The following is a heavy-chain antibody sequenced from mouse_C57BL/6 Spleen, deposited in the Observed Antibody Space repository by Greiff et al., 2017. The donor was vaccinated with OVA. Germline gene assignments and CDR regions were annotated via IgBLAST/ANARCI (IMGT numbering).Heavy chain of an antibody. CDR3: ARATSDFDV. J-gene: IGHJ1*03. Sequence: VQLQQPGAELVKPGASVKLSCKASGYTFTSYWMQWVKQRPGQGLEWIGEIDPSDSYTNYNQKFKGKATLTVDTSSSTAYMQLSSLTSEDSAVYYCARATSDFDVWGTGTTVTVSS. V-gene: IGHV1-50*01. CDR2: IDPSDSYT. CDR1: GYTFTSYW.